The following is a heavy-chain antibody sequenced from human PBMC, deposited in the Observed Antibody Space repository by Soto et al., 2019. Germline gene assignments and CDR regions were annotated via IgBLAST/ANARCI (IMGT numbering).Heavy chain of an antibody. CDR3: ATGYCSSTSCYAGIDY. D-gene: IGHD2-2*03. Sequence: GGSLRLSCAASGFTFSDYYMSWIRQAPGKGLEWVSYISSSGSTIYYADSVKGRFTISRDNAKNSLYLQMNSLRAEDTAVYYCATGYCSSTSCYAGIDYWGQGTLVTVSS. CDR2: ISSSGSTI. V-gene: IGHV3-11*01. J-gene: IGHJ4*02. CDR1: GFTFSDYY.